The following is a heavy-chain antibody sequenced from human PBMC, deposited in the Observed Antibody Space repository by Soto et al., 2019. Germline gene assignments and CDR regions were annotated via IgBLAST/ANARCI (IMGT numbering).Heavy chain of an antibody. D-gene: IGHD3-22*01. CDR3: ARRPYDSSGYYPLYYFDY. CDR2: ISSSSSYI. CDR1: GCTFSSYS. J-gene: IGHJ4*01. V-gene: IGHV3-21*01. Sequence: GGSLRLSCAASGCTFSSYSMNWVGQAPGKGLEWVSSISSSSSYIYYADSVKGRFTISRDNAKNSLHLQMNSLRAEDTAVYYCARRPYDSSGYYPLYYFDYWGQGTLVTVSS.